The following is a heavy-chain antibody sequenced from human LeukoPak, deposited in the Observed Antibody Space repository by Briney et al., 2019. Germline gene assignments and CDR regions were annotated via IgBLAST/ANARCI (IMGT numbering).Heavy chain of an antibody. V-gene: IGHV4-34*01. D-gene: IGHD6-13*01. Sequence: PSETLSLTCAVYGGSFSGYYWSWIRQPPGKGLEWIGEINHSGSTNYNPSLKSRVTISVDTSKNQFSLKLSSVTAADTAMYYCATEQQLVTEYFQHWGQGTLVTVSS. CDR3: ATEQQLVTEYFQH. CDR1: GGSFSGYY. J-gene: IGHJ1*01. CDR2: INHSGST.